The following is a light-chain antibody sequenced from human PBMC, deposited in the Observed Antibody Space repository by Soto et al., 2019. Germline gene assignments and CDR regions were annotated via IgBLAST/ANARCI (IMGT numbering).Light chain of an antibody. CDR2: QVS. V-gene: IGKV2-30*01. J-gene: IGKJ1*01. Sequence: DVVMTQSPVSLPVTLGQPASISCRSSRSLVYSDGNTYLNWFQQRPGQSPRRLIYQVSNRDSGVPDRLGGSGSGTDFTLKINRVEAEDVGVYYCMQGTHWPWTFGQGTKVEIK. CDR1: RSLVYSDGNTY. CDR3: MQGTHWPWT.